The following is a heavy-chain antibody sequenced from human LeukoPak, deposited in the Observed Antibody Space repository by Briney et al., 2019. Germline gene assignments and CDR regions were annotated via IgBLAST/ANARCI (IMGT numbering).Heavy chain of an antibody. Sequence: GGSLRLSCAASGFTFSSYGMHWVRRAPGRGLEWVAFIRYDGSNKCYADSVKGRFTISRDNSKNTLYLQMNSLRAGDTAVYYCAFYGGTTRDAFDISGQGTMVTVSP. D-gene: IGHD4-23*01. V-gene: IGHV3-30*02. CDR3: AFYGGTTRDAFDI. J-gene: IGHJ3*02. CDR1: GFTFSSYG. CDR2: IRYDGSNK.